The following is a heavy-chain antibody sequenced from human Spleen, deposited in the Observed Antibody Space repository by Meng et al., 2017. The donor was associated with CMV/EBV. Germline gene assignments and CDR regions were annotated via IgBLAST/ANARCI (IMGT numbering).Heavy chain of an antibody. CDR3: VRTKRSTYFDY. Sequence: CTGSGDSGSSGAYYWSWIRQPPGKGLEWIGYIYFTGSTNYNPSLKSRVTISVDTSKNQFSLRLSSVTAADTAVYYCVRTKRSTYFDYWGQGTLVTVSS. V-gene: IGHV4-61*08. CDR1: GDSGSSGAYY. J-gene: IGHJ4*02. D-gene: IGHD6-13*01. CDR2: IYFTGST.